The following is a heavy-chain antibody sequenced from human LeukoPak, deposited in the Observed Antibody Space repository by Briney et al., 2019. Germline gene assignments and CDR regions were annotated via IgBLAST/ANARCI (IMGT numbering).Heavy chain of an antibody. CDR1: GGSFSGYY. Sequence: SETLSLTCAVYGGSFSGYYWSWIRQPPGKGLEWIGEINHSGSTNCNPSLKSRVTISVDTSKNQFSLKLSSVTAADTAVYYCARGLAPADFDYWGQGTLVTVSS. V-gene: IGHV4-34*01. CDR3: ARGLAPADFDY. J-gene: IGHJ4*02. CDR2: INHSGST.